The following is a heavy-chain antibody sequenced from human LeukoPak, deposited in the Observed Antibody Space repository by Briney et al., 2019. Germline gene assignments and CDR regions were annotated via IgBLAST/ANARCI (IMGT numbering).Heavy chain of an antibody. V-gene: IGHV4-30-4*08. CDR2: IYYSGST. CDR3: ARVGDGYNEGVIDY. J-gene: IGHJ4*02. D-gene: IGHD5-24*01. Sequence: SWVRQPPGKGLEWIGYIYYSGSTYYNPSLKSRVTISVDTSKNQFSLKLSSVTAADTAVYYCARVGDGYNEGVIDYWGQGTLVTVSS.